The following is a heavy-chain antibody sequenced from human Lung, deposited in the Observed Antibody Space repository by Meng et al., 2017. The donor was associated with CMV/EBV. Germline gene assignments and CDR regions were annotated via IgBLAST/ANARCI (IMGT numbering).Heavy chain of an antibody. CDR2: VNSYTGDT. V-gene: IGHV1-18*04. D-gene: IGHD3-10*01. CDR3: ARISMIRGTIITGWFDP. J-gene: IGHJ5*02. Sequence: ASVXVSXXAYGYSFNSYIISWVRQAPGQGLEWMGWVNSYTGDTDYEQQFQERITMTTDTSTTTVYMELRSLRTDDTAAYYCARISMIRGTIITGWFDPWGQGXLVTVSS. CDR1: GYSFNSYI.